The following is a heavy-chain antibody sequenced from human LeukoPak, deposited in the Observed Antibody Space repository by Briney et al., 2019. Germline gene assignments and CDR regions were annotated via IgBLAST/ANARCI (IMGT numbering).Heavy chain of an antibody. Sequence: GGSLRLSCAASGFTFSSYSMNWVRQAPGKGLEWVSSISSSSSYIYYADSVKGRFTISRDNAKNSLYLQMNSLRAEDTAVYYCAKDRRAAGMSPNDYWGQGTLVTVSS. CDR2: ISSSSSYI. V-gene: IGHV3-21*01. CDR1: GFTFSSYS. CDR3: AKDRRAAGMSPNDY. J-gene: IGHJ4*02. D-gene: IGHD6-13*01.